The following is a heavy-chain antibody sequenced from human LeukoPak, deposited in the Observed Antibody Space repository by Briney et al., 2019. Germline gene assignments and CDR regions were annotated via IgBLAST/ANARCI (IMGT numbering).Heavy chain of an antibody. V-gene: IGHV5-51*01. CDR2: IYPGDSDT. D-gene: IGHD2-21*02. Sequence: GESLKISRKGSGYSLTSYWIGWVRQMPGKGLEWMGIIYPGDSDTRYSPSFQGQVTISADKSISTAYLQWSSLKASDTAMYYCARRWYCGADCYPAIGGFDYWGQGTLVTVSS. J-gene: IGHJ4*02. CDR1: GYSLTSYW. CDR3: ARRWYCGADCYPAIGGFDY.